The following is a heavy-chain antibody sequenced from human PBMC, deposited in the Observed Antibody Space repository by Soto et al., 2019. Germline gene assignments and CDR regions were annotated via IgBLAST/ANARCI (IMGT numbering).Heavy chain of an antibody. CDR1: NDRLSTHI. D-gene: IGHD2-21*01. V-gene: IGHV1-46*01. J-gene: IGHJ4*02. Sequence: SVKSSSKAPNDRLSTHIVSCVRQAPGEGREWMGIINPGPNSASDSKEFQGRLTLTSDMPSRTVYMQLSNLRSDDNAVYYCAGASSRVSSVVAAYWGQGTLVTVSS. CDR3: AGASSRVSSVVAAY. CDR2: INPGPNSA.